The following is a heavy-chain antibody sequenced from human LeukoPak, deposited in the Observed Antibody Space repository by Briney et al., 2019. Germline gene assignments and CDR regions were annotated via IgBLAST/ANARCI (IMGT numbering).Heavy chain of an antibody. Sequence: GGSLRLSCAASGFTFSSYGMHWVRQAPGKGLEWVAIISNDGSEKFHADSVKGRFTITRDTSQNTLYRQMNSLRAEDTAVYYCARSRIMVGITHYYGMDGWGQGTTVIVSS. CDR1: GFTFSSYG. D-gene: IGHD2-8*01. V-gene: IGHV3-30*03. CDR2: ISNDGSEK. J-gene: IGHJ6*02. CDR3: ARSRIMVGITHYYGMDG.